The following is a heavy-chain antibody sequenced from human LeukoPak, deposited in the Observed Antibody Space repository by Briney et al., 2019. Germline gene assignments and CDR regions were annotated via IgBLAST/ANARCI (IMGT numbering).Heavy chain of an antibody. CDR3: AKFDAIPLFDF. Sequence: PGGSLRLSCAAPGFTFSSYAISWFRQAPGKGLECVSGISGSSGVTYYADSVKGRFNISRDNSKKTLSLQMNSLRPEDTAVYFCAKFDAIPLFDFWGQGALVIVSS. D-gene: IGHD2-21*01. V-gene: IGHV3-23*01. CDR2: ISGSSGVT. J-gene: IGHJ4*02. CDR1: GFTFSSYA.